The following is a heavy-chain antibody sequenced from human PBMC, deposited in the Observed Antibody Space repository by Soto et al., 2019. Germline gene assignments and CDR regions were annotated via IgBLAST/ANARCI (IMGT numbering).Heavy chain of an antibody. V-gene: IGHV3-23*01. D-gene: IGHD2-15*01. J-gene: IGHJ4*02. CDR1: GFTFSSYA. CDR2: ISGSASST. Sequence: GGSLRLSCAASGFTFSSYAMSWVRQAPGKGLERVSAISGSASSTYYADSVKGRFTISRDNSKNTLYLQLNSLRAEDTAVYRCYSGSYWGQGTLVTVSS. CDR3: YSGSY.